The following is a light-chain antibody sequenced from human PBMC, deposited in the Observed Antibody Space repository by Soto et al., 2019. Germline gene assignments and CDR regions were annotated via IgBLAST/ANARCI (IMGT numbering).Light chain of an antibody. Sequence: QSVLTQPPSVSGAPGQRVTIPCTGSSSNIWSFYDVHWYQQLPGTVPKLLIYGDNNRPSGVPDRFSRSKSGTSASLAITGLQPGDEADYFCQSYANSLSLVVFGGGTKLPVL. CDR2: GDN. CDR3: QSYANSLSLVV. V-gene: IGLV1-40*01. J-gene: IGLJ2*01. CDR1: SSNIWSFYD.